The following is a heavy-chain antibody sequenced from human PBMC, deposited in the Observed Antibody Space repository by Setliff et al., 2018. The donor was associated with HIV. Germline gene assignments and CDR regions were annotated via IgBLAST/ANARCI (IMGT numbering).Heavy chain of an antibody. V-gene: IGHV4-30-4*08. CDR2: IYYTGDT. D-gene: IGHD2-2*01. CDR1: GGSITNGDHY. CDR3: ARMSISASVYFDY. J-gene: IGHJ4*02. Sequence: PSETLSLTCSVSGGSITNGDHYWAWIRQSPGKGLEWIGYIYYTGDTYYSSSFESRVVISLDTSNNQSSLRVRSVTAADTALYFCARMSISASVYFDYWGQGTLVTVSS.